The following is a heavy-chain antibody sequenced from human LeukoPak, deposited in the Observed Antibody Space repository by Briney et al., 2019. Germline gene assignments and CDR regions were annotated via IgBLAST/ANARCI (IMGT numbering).Heavy chain of an antibody. Sequence: SSETLSLTCTVSGVSISSGGYYWSWIRQHPGKGLEWIGYIHYSGSTYYNPSLKSRVTILVDTSKSQFSLKLSSVTAADTAVYYCARVRHDSSADYWGQGTLVTVSS. V-gene: IGHV4-31*03. J-gene: IGHJ4*02. CDR2: IHYSGST. D-gene: IGHD3-22*01. CDR1: GVSISSGGYY. CDR3: ARVRHDSSADY.